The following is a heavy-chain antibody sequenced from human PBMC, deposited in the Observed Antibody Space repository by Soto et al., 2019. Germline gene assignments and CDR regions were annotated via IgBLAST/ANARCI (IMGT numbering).Heavy chain of an antibody. Sequence: SETLSLTCAVYGGSFSGYYWSWIRQPPGKGLEWIGEINHSGSTNYNPSLKSRVTISVDTSKNQFSLKLSSVTAADTAVYYCARIAVAGTDFDYWGQGTLVTVSS. CDR2: INHSGST. CDR1: GGSFSGYY. V-gene: IGHV4-34*01. J-gene: IGHJ4*02. CDR3: ARIAVAGTDFDY. D-gene: IGHD6-19*01.